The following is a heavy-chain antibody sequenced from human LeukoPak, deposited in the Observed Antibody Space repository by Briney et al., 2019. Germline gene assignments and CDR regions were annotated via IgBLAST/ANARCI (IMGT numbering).Heavy chain of an antibody. J-gene: IGHJ5*02. Sequence: SETLSLTCTVSGGSISSYYWSWIRQPPGKGLEWIGYICYSGSTNYNPSLKSRVTISVDTSKNHFSLNLSSVTAADTAVYYCPRDFRYDGWFDPWGQGTLVTVSS. V-gene: IGHV4-59*01. D-gene: IGHD1-1*01. CDR3: PRDFRYDGWFDP. CDR2: ICYSGST. CDR1: GGSISSYY.